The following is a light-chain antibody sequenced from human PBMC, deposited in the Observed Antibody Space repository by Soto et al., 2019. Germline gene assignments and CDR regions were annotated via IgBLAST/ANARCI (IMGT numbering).Light chain of an antibody. Sequence: QSALTQPASVSGSTGQSITISCTGTSSDVGSYNYVSWYQQHPGKAPKVMIYDVSNRPPGVSNRFSGSTSGNTASLTISGLQPEDEADYYCSSYTASIASVLFGGGTKLTVL. CDR1: SSDVGSYNY. V-gene: IGLV2-14*03. J-gene: IGLJ2*01. CDR2: DVS. CDR3: SSYTASIASVL.